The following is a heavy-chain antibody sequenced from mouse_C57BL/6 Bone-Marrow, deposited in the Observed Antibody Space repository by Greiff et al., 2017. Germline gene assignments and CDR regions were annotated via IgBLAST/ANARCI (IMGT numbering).Heavy chain of an antibody. V-gene: IGHV1-4*01. Sequence: VQLQQSGAELARPGASVKMSCKASGYTFTSYTMHWVKQRPGQGLEWIGYINPRSGYTTYNQKFKDKATLTAAKSSSTAYMQLSSLTSEDSAVYYFAIRQRRLRHYFDYWGQGTTLTVSA. CDR3: AIRQRRLRHYFDY. CDR1: GYTFTSYT. CDR2: INPRSGYT. D-gene: IGHD3-2*02. J-gene: IGHJ2*01.